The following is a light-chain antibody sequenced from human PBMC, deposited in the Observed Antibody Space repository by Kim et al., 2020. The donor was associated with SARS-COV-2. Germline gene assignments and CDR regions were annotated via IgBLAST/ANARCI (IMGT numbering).Light chain of an antibody. CDR2: DVT. Sequence: GQAIAISCTGTSIDVVGYNYVSWYQQHPGEVPKLMIYDVTKRASGVSNRFSGSKSGNTASLTISGLQTEDEADYYCCSFIGTSTYVFGTGTKVTVL. V-gene: IGLV2-14*03. J-gene: IGLJ1*01. CDR3: CSFIGTSTYV. CDR1: SIDVVGYNY.